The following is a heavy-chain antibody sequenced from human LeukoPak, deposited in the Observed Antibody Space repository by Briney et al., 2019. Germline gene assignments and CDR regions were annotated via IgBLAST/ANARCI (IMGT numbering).Heavy chain of an antibody. V-gene: IGHV3-20*04. D-gene: IGHD2-15*01. CDR3: ARGYCSGGSCYGAFDI. Sequence: PGGSLRLSCAASEFSVGSNYMTWVRQAPGKGREWVSGINWNGGSTGYADSVKVRFTISRHNAKNSLYLQMNSLRAEDTALYYCARGYCSGGSCYGAFDIWGQGTMVTVSS. J-gene: IGHJ3*02. CDR2: INWNGGST. CDR1: EFSVGSNY.